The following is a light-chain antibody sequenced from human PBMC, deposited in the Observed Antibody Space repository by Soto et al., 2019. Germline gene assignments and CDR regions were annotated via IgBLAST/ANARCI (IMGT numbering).Light chain of an antibody. CDR2: DAS. CDR3: QQYDSVPPT. V-gene: IGKV1-33*01. Sequence: DIQMTQSPSSLSASVGDRVSLTCQTSQDIGNYLNWYQQKPGEGPKLLIYDASKLEAGVPSKFSGGGSGTEFTFSISSLQPEDIATYYCQQYDSVPPTFGGGTKVEI. J-gene: IGKJ4*01. CDR1: QDIGNY.